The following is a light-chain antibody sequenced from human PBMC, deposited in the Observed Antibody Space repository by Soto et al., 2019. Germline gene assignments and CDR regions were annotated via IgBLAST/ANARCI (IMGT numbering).Light chain of an antibody. Sequence: QSVLTQPPSVSAAPGQRITISCSGGSPNLVKNFVSWYQRLPKTAPKLLIYEDSKRPSGIPDRFSGSKSGTSATLGITGLQTGDEADYYCGSWDSSLRDVVFGEGTKLTVL. J-gene: IGLJ3*02. V-gene: IGLV1-51*02. CDR3: GSWDSSLRDVV. CDR1: SPNLVKNF. CDR2: EDS.